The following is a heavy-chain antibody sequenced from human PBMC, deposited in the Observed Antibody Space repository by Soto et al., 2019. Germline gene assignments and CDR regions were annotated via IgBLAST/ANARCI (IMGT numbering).Heavy chain of an antibody. CDR1: GGTFSSYA. V-gene: IGHV1-69*01. CDR3: ARGAVDIVGTIPQQLRYYGMDV. Sequence: QVQLVQSGAEVKKPGSSVKVSCKASGGTFSSYAISWVRQAPGQGLEWMGGIIPTFGTANYAQKFQGRVTITADESTGTAYMELSSVRSEDTAVYYCARGAVDIVGTIPQQLRYYGMDVWGQGTTVTVSS. J-gene: IGHJ6*02. D-gene: IGHD5-12*01. CDR2: IIPTFGTA.